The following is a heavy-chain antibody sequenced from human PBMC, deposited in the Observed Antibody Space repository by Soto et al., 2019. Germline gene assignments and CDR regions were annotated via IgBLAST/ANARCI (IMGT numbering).Heavy chain of an antibody. V-gene: IGHV3-30*03. CDR2: ISYDGSNK. CDR1: GFPFTTYG. Sequence: QVQLVESGGGVVQPGRSLRLSCAASGFPFTTYGMHWVREGPGKGLEWVAVISYDGSNKYYADSVKGRFTISRDNSKNTLYLQMISLRPEVTALYYCVGGQYYFDYRGQGTLVTVSS. D-gene: IGHD3-10*01. J-gene: IGHJ4*02. CDR3: VGGQYYFDY.